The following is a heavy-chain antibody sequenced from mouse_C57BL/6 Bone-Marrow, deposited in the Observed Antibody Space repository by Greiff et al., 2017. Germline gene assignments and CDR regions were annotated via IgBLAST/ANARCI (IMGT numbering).Heavy chain of an antibody. Sequence: EVKLEESGAELVRPGASVKLSCTASGFNIKDDYMHWVKQRPEQGLEWIGWIDPENGDTEYASKFQGKATITADTSSNTAYLQLSSLTSEDTAVYYCTAPYGYEDAMDYWGQGTSVTVSS. V-gene: IGHV14-4*01. CDR1: GFNIKDDY. CDR3: TAPYGYEDAMDY. CDR2: IDPENGDT. D-gene: IGHD2-2*01. J-gene: IGHJ4*01.